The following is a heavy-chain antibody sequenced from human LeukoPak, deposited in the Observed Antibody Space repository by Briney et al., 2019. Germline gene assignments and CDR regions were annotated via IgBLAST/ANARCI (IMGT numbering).Heavy chain of an antibody. Sequence: GGSLRLSCAASGFTFSSYDMHWVRQATGKGLEWVSAIGTAGDTYYPGSVKGRFTISRENAKNSLYLQMNSLRSEDTAVYYCATTLGQPGVVILLFAFDIWGQGTMVTVSS. CDR3: ATTLGQPGVVILLFAFDI. V-gene: IGHV3-13*01. J-gene: IGHJ3*02. D-gene: IGHD3-3*01. CDR2: IGTAGDT. CDR1: GFTFSSYD.